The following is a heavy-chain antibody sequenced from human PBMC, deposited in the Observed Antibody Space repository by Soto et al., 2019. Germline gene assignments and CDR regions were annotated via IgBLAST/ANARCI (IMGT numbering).Heavy chain of an antibody. CDR3: ARGMGMATRVYFDY. D-gene: IGHD2-15*01. J-gene: IGHJ4*02. V-gene: IGHV1-69*06. Sequence: GASVKVSCKASGGTFSSYAISWVRQAPGQGLEWMGGIIPIFGTANYAQKFQGRVTITADKSTSTAYMELSSLRSEDTAVYYCARGMGMATRVYFDYWGQGTLVTVSS. CDR1: GGTFSSYA. CDR2: IIPIFGTA.